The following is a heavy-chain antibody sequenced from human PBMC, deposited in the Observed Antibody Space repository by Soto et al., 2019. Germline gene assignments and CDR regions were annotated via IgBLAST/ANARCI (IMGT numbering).Heavy chain of an antibody. J-gene: IGHJ5*02. CDR1: GYTFTSYG. CDR3: ARTGKYPVAGFNWFDP. D-gene: IGHD6-19*01. Sequence: QVQLVQSGAEVKKPGASVKVSCKASGYTFTSYGISWVRQAPGQGLEWMGWISAYNGNTNYAQKLQGRATMTTDTSTSTAYMELRRLRSDDTAVYYCARTGKYPVAGFNWFDPWGQGTLVTVSS. CDR2: ISAYNGNT. V-gene: IGHV1-18*01.